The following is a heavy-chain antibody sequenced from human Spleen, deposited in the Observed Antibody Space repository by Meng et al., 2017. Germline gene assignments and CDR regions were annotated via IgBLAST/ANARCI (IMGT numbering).Heavy chain of an antibody. V-gene: IGHV3-23*01. CDR1: GITFSSYA. CDR3: AKGPYYGGNSEY. CDR2: ISGSGGST. D-gene: IGHD4-23*01. Sequence: GESLKISCAASGITFSSYAMSWVRQAPGKGLEWVSAISGSGGSTYYADSVKGRFTISRDNSKNTLYLQMNSLRAEDTAVYYCAKGPYYGGNSEYWGQGTLVTVSS. J-gene: IGHJ4*02.